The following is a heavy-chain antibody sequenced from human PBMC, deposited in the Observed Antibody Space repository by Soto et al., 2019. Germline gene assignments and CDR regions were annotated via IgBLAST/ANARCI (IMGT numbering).Heavy chain of an antibody. CDR2: ISGSGGST. J-gene: IGHJ1*01. V-gene: IGHV3-23*01. Sequence: EVQLLESGGGLVQPGGSLRLSCEVSGFTLSSYAMSWVRQAPGKGLEWVSSISGSGGSTYYADSVKGRFTISRDNSKNTLYLQMNSLRAEDTALYYCAKATHNAEEEYCTSTSCAAEYFQHWGQGTLVIVSS. D-gene: IGHD2-2*01. CDR3: AKATHNAEEEYCTSTSCAAEYFQH. CDR1: GFTLSSYA.